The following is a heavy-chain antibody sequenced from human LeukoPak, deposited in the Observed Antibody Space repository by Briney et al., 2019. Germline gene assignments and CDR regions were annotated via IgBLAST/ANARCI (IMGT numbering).Heavy chain of an antibody. V-gene: IGHV4-31*03. CDR3: ARGGVVPAAIPWFDP. D-gene: IGHD2-2*01. Sequence: SETLSLTCTVSGGSISSGGYYWGWIRQHPGKGLDWIGYIYYSGSTYYNPSLKSRVTISVDTSKNQFSLKLSSVTAADTAVYYCARGGVVPAAIPWFDPWGQGTLVTVSS. J-gene: IGHJ5*02. CDR2: IYYSGST. CDR1: GGSISSGGYY.